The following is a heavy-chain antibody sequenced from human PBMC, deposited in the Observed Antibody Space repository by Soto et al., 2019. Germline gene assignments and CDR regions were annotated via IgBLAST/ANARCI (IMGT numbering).Heavy chain of an antibody. Sequence: GGSLRLSCAASGFTFYSYGMSWVRQAPGKGLEWVSAISGSGESTYYADSVKGRFTISRDNSKNTLYLQTNSLRAEDTAIYYCAKVTWWNSGYVGYWGQGTLVTVSS. J-gene: IGHJ4*02. CDR2: ISGSGEST. CDR1: GFTFYSYG. CDR3: AKVTWWNSGYVGY. D-gene: IGHD1-26*01. V-gene: IGHV3-23*01.